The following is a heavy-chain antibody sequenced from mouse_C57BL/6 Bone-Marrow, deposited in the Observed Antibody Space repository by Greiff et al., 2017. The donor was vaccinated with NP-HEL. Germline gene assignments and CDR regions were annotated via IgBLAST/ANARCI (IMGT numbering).Heavy chain of an antibody. D-gene: IGHD2-1*01. Sequence: EVKLVESGGGLVQPGGSLSLSCAASGFTFTDYYMSWVRQPPGKALEWLGFIRNKANGYTTEYSASVKGRFTISRDNSQSILYRQMNALRAEDSATYYCARRGNYLYYFDYWGQGTTLTVSS. CDR2: IRNKANGYTT. CDR3: ARRGNYLYYFDY. J-gene: IGHJ2*01. V-gene: IGHV7-3*01. CDR1: GFTFTDYY.